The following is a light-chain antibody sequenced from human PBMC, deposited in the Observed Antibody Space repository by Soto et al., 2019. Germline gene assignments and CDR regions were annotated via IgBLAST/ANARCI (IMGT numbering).Light chain of an antibody. V-gene: IGKV3-20*01. CDR2: GAS. CDR1: QSVSSSY. CDR3: QQYGNSAFT. Sequence: DIVLTQFPGTLSLSPGERATLSCRASQSVSSSYLAWYQQKPGQAPRLLIYGASSKATGIPDRFSGSGSGTDFTLTISRLEPEDFAVYYCQQYGNSAFTFGPGTKVDIK. J-gene: IGKJ3*01.